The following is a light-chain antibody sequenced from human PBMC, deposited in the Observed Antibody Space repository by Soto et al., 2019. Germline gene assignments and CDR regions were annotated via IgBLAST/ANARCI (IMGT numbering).Light chain of an antibody. Sequence: QSALTQPASVSGSPGQSITISCTGSSSDVGGYNCVSWYQQHPGKAPKLMIYDVSNRPSGVSDRFSGSKSGNTASLTISGLQPEDEADYYCSSFTSSTTLVFGGGTQLTVL. V-gene: IGLV2-14*03. J-gene: IGLJ2*01. CDR1: SSDVGGYNC. CDR3: SSFTSSTTLV. CDR2: DVS.